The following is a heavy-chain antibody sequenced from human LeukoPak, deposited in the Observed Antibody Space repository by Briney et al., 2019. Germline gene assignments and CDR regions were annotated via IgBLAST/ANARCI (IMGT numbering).Heavy chain of an antibody. CDR2: IKSKTDGGTT. CDR3: TTDNGSVVPREDY. D-gene: IGHD2-21*01. CDR1: GFTFSNAW. J-gene: IGHJ4*02. Sequence: GGSLRLSCAASGFTFSNAWMSWVRQAPGKGLEWVGRIKSKTDGGTTDYAAPVKGRFTISRDDSKNTLYLQMNSLKTEDTAVYYCTTDNGSVVPREDYWGQGTLVTVSS. V-gene: IGHV3-15*01.